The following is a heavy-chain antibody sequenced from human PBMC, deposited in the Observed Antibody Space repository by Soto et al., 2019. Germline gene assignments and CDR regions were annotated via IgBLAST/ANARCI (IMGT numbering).Heavy chain of an antibody. CDR3: ARERGIVGATSSFDY. V-gene: IGHV3-30-3*01. CDR2: ISYDGSNK. J-gene: IGHJ4*02. D-gene: IGHD1-26*01. CDR1: GFTFSSYA. Sequence: GGSLRLSCAASGFTFSSYAMHWVRQAPGKGLEWVAVISYDGSNKYYADSVKGRFTISRDNSKNTLYLQMNSLRAEDTAVYYCARERGIVGATSSFDYWGQGTLVTVSS.